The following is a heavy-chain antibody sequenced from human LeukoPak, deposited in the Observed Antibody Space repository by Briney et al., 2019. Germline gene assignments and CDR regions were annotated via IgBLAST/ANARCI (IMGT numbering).Heavy chain of an antibody. D-gene: IGHD3-22*01. V-gene: IGHV1-2*06. Sequence: ASVKVSCKASGYTFTGYYMHWVRQAPGQGLEWMGQINPNSGGTNYAQKFQGRVTMTRDTSISTAYMKLSRLRSDDTAVYYCARDQWGFHYYDSSGYLVWGQGTLVTVSS. CDR1: GYTFTGYY. CDR3: ARDQWGFHYYDSSGYLV. CDR2: INPNSGGT. J-gene: IGHJ4*02.